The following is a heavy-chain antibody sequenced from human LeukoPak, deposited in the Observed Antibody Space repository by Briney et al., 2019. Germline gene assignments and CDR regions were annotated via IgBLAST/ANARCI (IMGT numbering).Heavy chain of an antibody. Sequence: GSLRLSCAASGFTFSGYWMSWVRQAPGKGLEWVANIRQDGSERNYVDSVKGRFTISRDDAKTSLYLHMNSLRAEDTALYYCARLSTVDFWSPFDYWGQGTLVTVSS. V-gene: IGHV3-7*05. D-gene: IGHD3-3*01. CDR3: ARLSTVDFWSPFDY. CDR1: GFTFSGYW. J-gene: IGHJ4*02. CDR2: IRQDGSER.